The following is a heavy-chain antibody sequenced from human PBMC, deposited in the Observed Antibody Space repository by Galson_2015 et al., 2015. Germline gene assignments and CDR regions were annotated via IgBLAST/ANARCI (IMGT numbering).Heavy chain of an antibody. V-gene: IGHV3-23*01. CDR2: ISGSTGST. J-gene: IGHJ4*02. Sequence: SLRLSCAASGFTFSTYAMNWVRQAPGKGLEWVSVISGSTGSTYYADSVKGRFTISRDNSENTVHLQMNSLRAEDTAVYFCAKALGEAAHSSFDYRGQGTLVTVSP. CDR3: AKALGEAAHSSFDY. D-gene: IGHD3-16*01. CDR1: GFTFSTYA.